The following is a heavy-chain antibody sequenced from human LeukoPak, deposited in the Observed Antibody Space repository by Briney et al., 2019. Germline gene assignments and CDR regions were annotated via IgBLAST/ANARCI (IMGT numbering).Heavy chain of an antibody. CDR1: GFTFSSYP. CDR3: ARDRGFGQADV. CDR2: IGYDGVNK. V-gene: IGHV3-30*04. J-gene: IGHJ6*04. D-gene: IGHD3-10*01. Sequence: GRSLRLSCTASGFTFSSYPMHWVRQAPGKGLEWVAVIGYDGVNKFYTDSVKGRFTISRDDSKSTLYLQMNSLRAEDTAVYYCARDRGFGQADVWGKGTTVTVSS.